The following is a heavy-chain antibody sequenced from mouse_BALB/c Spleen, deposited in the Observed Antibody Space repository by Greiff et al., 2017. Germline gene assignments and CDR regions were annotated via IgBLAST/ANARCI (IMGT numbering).Heavy chain of an antibody. V-gene: IGHV5-15*02. CDR3: ARDYYGSSYWYFDV. J-gene: IGHJ1*01. D-gene: IGHD1-1*01. CDR1: GFTFSDYG. CDR2: ISNLAYSI. Sequence: EVQGVESGGGLVQPGGSRKLSCAASGFTFSDYGMAWVRQAPGKGPEWVAFISNLAYSIYYADTVTGRFTISRDNAKNTLYLEMSSLRSEDTAMYYCARDYYGSSYWYFDVWGAGTTVTVSS.